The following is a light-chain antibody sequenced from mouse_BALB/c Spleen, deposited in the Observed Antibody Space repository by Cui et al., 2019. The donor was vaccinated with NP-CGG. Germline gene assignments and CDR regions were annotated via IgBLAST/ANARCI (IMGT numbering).Light chain of an antibody. J-gene: IGLJ1*01. Sequence: QTVLCQESVLTTSPGETVTLTCRSSTGAVTTSNYANWVQEKPDHLFTGLIGGTNNRAPGVPARFSGSLIGDKAALTITGAQTEDEAIYFCALWYSNHWVFGGGTKLTVL. V-gene: IGLV1*01. CDR2: GTN. CDR1: TGAVTTSNY. CDR3: ALWYSNHWV.